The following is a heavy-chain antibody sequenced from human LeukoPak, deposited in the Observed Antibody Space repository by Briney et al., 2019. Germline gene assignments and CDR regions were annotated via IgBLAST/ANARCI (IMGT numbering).Heavy chain of an antibody. Sequence: GGSLRLSCAASGFTVSSNYMSWVRQAPGKGLEWVSVIYSGGSTYYADSVKGRFTISRDNSKSTLYIQMNSLRAEDTAVYYCARGLRYFDWLLSLDYWGQGTLVTVSS. D-gene: IGHD3-9*01. J-gene: IGHJ4*02. CDR1: GFTVSSNY. V-gene: IGHV3-53*01. CDR3: ARGLRYFDWLLSLDY. CDR2: IYSGGST.